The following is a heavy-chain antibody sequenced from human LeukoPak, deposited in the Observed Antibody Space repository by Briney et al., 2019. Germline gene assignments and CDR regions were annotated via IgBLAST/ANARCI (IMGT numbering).Heavy chain of an antibody. CDR1: GYTFTGYY. V-gene: IGHV1-69*05. D-gene: IGHD3-10*01. Sequence: ASVKVSCKASGYTFTGYYMHWVRQAPGQGLEWMGGIIPIFGTANYAQKFQGRVTITTDESTSTAYMELSSLRSEDTAVYYCATPITMVRGRPPPGAFDIWGQGTMVTVSS. J-gene: IGHJ3*02. CDR3: ATPITMVRGRPPPGAFDI. CDR2: IIPIFGTA.